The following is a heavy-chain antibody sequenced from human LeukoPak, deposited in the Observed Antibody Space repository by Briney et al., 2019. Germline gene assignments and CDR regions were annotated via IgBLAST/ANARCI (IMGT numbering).Heavy chain of an antibody. Sequence: GGSLTLFCAASGFPFSRYSMNWVPQSPGKGLEWVSSISSSSIYIYDADSVKGRFTISRDNAKNSLYLKMNSLRAEDTAVYYCARDGGDDYSNYYYYYMDVWGKGTTVTVSS. D-gene: IGHD4-11*01. J-gene: IGHJ6*03. CDR2: ISSSSIYI. V-gene: IGHV3-21*01. CDR1: GFPFSRYS. CDR3: ARDGGDDYSNYYYYYMDV.